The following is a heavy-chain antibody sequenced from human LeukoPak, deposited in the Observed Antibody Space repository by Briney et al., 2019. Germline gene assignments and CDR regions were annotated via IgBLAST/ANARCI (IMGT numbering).Heavy chain of an antibody. V-gene: IGHV3-49*04. CDR2: IRSKAYAGTT. CDR1: GFTFGDYA. D-gene: IGHD2-2*01. J-gene: IGHJ3*02. CDR3: TRGGDFGVPAPLGIDAFDI. Sequence: GGSLRLSCTASGFTFGDYALSWVRQAPGKGLEWVGFIRSKAYAGTTEYAASVKGRFTISRDDSKSIAYLQMNSLKTENTAVYYCTRGGDFGVPAPLGIDAFDIWGQGTMVTVSS.